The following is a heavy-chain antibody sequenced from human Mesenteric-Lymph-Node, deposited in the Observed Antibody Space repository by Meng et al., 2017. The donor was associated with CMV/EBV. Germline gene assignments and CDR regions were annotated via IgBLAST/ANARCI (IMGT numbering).Heavy chain of an antibody. CDR3: AREIPGVWGDGLDP. D-gene: IGHD7-27*01. J-gene: IGHJ3*01. CDR2: INNDGTNT. CDR1: GFTFSGFE. Sequence: GESLKISCAASGFTFSGFEMNWVRPAPGKGLEWISYINNDGTNTFYADSMNGRFTISRDNGKNSLYHQMNSLRVEDTAVYYCAREIPGVWGDGLDPWGQGTMVTVSS. V-gene: IGHV3-48*03.